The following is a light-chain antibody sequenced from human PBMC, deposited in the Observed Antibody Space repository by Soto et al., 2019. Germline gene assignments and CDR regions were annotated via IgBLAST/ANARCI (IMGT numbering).Light chain of an antibody. Sequence: DILMTQSPSSLYASVGDRVTITCRASQSISSYLSWFQQKPGEAPRLLIYSASSLPSGVPSRFIGSGSGTDFTLTISSLQPEDFATYYCQQNYSPPLSFGGGTKVEIK. CDR1: QSISSY. CDR3: QQNYSPPLS. V-gene: IGKV1-39*01. J-gene: IGKJ4*01. CDR2: SAS.